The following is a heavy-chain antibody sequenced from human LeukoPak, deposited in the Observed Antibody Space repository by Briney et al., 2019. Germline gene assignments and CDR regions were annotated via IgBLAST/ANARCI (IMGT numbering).Heavy chain of an antibody. V-gene: IGHV4-39*01. CDR1: GGSISSSSYY. D-gene: IGHD3-10*01. CDR3: ARPTGAPTYGSGSYLYAFDI. CDR2: TYYSGST. J-gene: IGHJ3*02. Sequence: PSETLSLTCTVSGGSISSSSYYWGWIRQPPGKGLEWIGSTYYSGSTYYNPSLKSRVTISVDTSKNQFSLKLSSVTAAETAVYYCARPTGAPTYGSGSYLYAFDIWGQGTMVTVSS.